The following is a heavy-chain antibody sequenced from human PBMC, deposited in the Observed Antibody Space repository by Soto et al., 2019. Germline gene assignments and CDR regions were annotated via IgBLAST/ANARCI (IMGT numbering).Heavy chain of an antibody. J-gene: IGHJ4*02. CDR1: GGSISSSSYY. D-gene: IGHD1-26*01. Sequence: QLQLQESGPGLVKPSETLSLTCTVSGGSISSSSYYWGWIRQPPGKGLEWIGSIYYSGSTYYNPSLTSRVTISVDTSKNQFSLKLSSVTAADTAVYYCARHSIGGYFDYWGQGTLVTVSS. CDR2: IYYSGST. CDR3: ARHSIGGYFDY. V-gene: IGHV4-39*01.